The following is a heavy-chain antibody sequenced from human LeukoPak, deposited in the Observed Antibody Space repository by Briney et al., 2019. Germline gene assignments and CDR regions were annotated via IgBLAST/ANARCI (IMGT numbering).Heavy chain of an antibody. CDR1: GYTFTKYW. CDR3: TRTREWDRPDDT. Sequence: GESLKISCQASGYTFTKYWIGWVRQMPGKGLEWMGVIHSGDSDTIYSPSFEGQVTMSVATSRSTAYLQWRSLKASDTAMYYRTRTREWDRPDDTWGQGTLVTVSS. CDR2: IHSGDSDT. D-gene: IGHD1-26*01. V-gene: IGHV5-51*01. J-gene: IGHJ5*02.